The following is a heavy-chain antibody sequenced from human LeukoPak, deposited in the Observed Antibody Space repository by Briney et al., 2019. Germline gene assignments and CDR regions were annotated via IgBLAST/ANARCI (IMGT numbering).Heavy chain of an antibody. D-gene: IGHD3-22*01. V-gene: IGHV3-23*01. CDR2: ISGSGGSA. Sequence: GGSLRLSCAASGFTFSSYAMSWVRQAPGKGLEWVSAISGSGGSAYYADSVRGRFTISRDNSKNTLYLQMNSLRAEGTAVYYCAKAEYYYDSSGIYYYFDYWGQGTLVTVSS. CDR1: GFTFSSYA. J-gene: IGHJ4*02. CDR3: AKAEYYYDSSGIYYYFDY.